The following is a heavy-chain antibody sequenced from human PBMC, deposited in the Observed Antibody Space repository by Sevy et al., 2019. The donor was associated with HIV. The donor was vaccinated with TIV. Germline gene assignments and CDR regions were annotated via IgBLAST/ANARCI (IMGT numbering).Heavy chain of an antibody. V-gene: IGHV3-23*01. D-gene: IGHD2-2*01. CDR3: AREGCSKPHDY. CDR2: LSFACGRI. Sequence: GGCLRLSCVASGFTFSKYSMSWVRQTPGKGLERVSTLSFACGRINYADSVKGRFTLSRDDSRNTFYLQMDSLRAEDTAIYYCAREGCSKPHDYWGQGTLVTVSS. CDR1: GFTFSKYS. J-gene: IGHJ4*02.